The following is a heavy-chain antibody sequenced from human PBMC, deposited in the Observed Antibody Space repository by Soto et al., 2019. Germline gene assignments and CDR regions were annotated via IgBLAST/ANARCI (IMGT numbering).Heavy chain of an antibody. J-gene: IGHJ6*02. CDR3: ARPLSAEVYYYGMDV. Sequence: GESLKISCKGSGYSFTSYWITWVRQMPGKGLEWVGRIDPSDSYTNHSPSFQGHVTLSADKSISTAYLQWSTLKASDTATYYCARPLSAEVYYYGMDVWGQGTTVTVSS. V-gene: IGHV5-10-1*01. CDR1: GYSFTSYW. D-gene: IGHD3-3*01. CDR2: IDPSDSYT.